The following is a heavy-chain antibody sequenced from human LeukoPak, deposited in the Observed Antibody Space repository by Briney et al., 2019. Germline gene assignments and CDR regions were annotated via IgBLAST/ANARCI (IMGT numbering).Heavy chain of an antibody. V-gene: IGHV3-30-3*01. CDR1: GFTFSSYA. CDR3: ARGGPYCSGGSCYYYYYCMDV. D-gene: IGHD2-15*01. J-gene: IGHJ6*02. Sequence: GGSLRLSCAASGFTFSSYAMHWVRQAPGKGLEWVAVISYDGSNKYYADSVKGRFTISRDNSKNTLYLQMNSLRAEDTAVYYCARGGPYCSGGSCYYYYYCMDVWGQGTTVTVSS. CDR2: ISYDGSNK.